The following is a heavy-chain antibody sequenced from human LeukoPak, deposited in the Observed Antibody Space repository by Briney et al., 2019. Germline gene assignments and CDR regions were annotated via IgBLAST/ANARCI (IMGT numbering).Heavy chain of an antibody. J-gene: IGHJ5*02. CDR1: RYTVTGYY. D-gene: IGHD6-19*01. V-gene: IGHV1-2*02. CDR2: INPNSGDT. Sequence: ASVKVSCKSSRYTVTGYYMHWVRQAPGQGLEWMGWINPNSGDTNYAQKFQGRVTMTRDTSITTVYMELSRLRSDDTAVYFCASGWSITGWYNNWFDPWGQGTLVTVSS. CDR3: ASGWSITGWYNNWFDP.